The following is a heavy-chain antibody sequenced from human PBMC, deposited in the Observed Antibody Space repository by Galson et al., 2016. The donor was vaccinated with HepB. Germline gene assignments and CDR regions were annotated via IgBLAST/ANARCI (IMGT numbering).Heavy chain of an antibody. CDR2: ITASSSFT. CDR3: AREVDTLLAHNWFDP. V-gene: IGHV3-11*06. Sequence: SLRLSCAASGFTFSDYDMSWIRQAPGKGLERVAHITASSSFTDYADSVKGRFTISRDNANNSLFLQMNNLRVEDTAVYYCAREVDTLLAHNWFDPWGQGTLVTVSS. J-gene: IGHJ5*02. D-gene: IGHD3-3*01. CDR1: GFTFSDYD.